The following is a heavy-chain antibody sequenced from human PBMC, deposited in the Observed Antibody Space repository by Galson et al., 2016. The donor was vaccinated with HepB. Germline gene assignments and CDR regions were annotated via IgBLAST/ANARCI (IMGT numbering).Heavy chain of an antibody. J-gene: IGHJ5*02. D-gene: IGHD6-6*01. V-gene: IGHV6-1*01. CDR1: GDSVSSHSAA. CDR2: TYYRSKWYN. CDR3: ARDPLGIAARLYNWFDP. Sequence: CAISGDSVSSHSAAWNWIRQSPSRGLEWLGRTYYRSKWYNDYAVSVKSRITINPDTSKNQFSLQLNSVTPEDTAVYYCARDPLGIAARLYNWFDPWGQGTLVTVSS.